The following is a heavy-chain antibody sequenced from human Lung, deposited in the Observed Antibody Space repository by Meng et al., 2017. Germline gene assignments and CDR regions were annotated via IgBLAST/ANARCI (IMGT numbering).Heavy chain of an antibody. CDR1: GGSFSDYY. CDR3: ARGPTTMAHDFNY. D-gene: IGHD4-11*01. Sequence: QVQLRLGGTDLLKPSGPLSLPCVVSGGSFSDYYWSWIRQPPGKGLEWIGEINHSGSTNYNPSLESRATISVDTSQNNLSLKLSSVTAADSAVYYCARGPTTMAHDFNYWGQGTLVTVSS. CDR2: INHSGST. V-gene: IGHV4-34*01. J-gene: IGHJ4*02.